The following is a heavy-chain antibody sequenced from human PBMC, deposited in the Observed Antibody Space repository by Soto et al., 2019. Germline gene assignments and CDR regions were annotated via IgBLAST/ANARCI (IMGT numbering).Heavy chain of an antibody. CDR2: ISSSGSTK. Sequence: QVQLVESGGGLVKPGGSLRLSCVASGFTFSDYYMNWIRQAPGKGLEWISYISSSGSTKYYADSVKGRFTISRDNAKNLLHLQMNSLGAEDTAVYYCARDPGTAMVYYYYYGMDVWGQGTTVTVSS. D-gene: IGHD5-18*01. V-gene: IGHV3-11*01. CDR3: ARDPGTAMVYYYYYGMDV. J-gene: IGHJ6*02. CDR1: GFTFSDYY.